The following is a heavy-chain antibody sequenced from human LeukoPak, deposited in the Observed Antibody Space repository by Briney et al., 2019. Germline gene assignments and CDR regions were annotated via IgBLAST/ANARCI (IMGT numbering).Heavy chain of an antibody. V-gene: IGHV4-31*03. CDR3: ARDKRKGDAFDI. CDR2: IYYSGST. CDR1: GGSISSGGYY. J-gene: IGHJ3*02. D-gene: IGHD1-14*01. Sequence: SQTLSLTCTVSGGSISSGGYYWSWIRQHPGKGLEWIGYIYYSGSTYYNPSLKSRVTISVDTSKNQFSLKLSSVTAADTAVYYCARDKRKGDAFDIWGQGTMVTVSS.